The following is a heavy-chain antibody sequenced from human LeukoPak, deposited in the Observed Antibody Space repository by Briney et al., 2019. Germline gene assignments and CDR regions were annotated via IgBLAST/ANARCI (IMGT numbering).Heavy chain of an antibody. CDR1: GFTVSSNY. Sequence: GGSLRLSCAASGFTVSSNYMSWVRQAPGKGPEWVSVIYSGGSTYYADSVKGRFTISRDNSKNTLYLQMNSLRAEDTAVYYCARSSGEQPPFDPWGQGTLVTVSS. V-gene: IGHV3-66*01. CDR3: ARSSGEQPPFDP. J-gene: IGHJ5*02. CDR2: IYSGGST. D-gene: IGHD1-26*01.